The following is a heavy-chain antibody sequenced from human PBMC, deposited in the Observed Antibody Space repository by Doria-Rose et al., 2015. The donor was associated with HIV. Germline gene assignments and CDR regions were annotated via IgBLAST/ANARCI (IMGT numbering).Heavy chain of an antibody. V-gene: IGHV2-26*01. CDR2: IFSDDDR. CDR1: GVSLSSPGMG. CDR3: ARIKSSRWYHKYYFDF. J-gene: IGHJ4*02. D-gene: IGHD6-13*01. Sequence: QVQLVESGPVLVKPTETLTLTCTVSGVSLSSPGMGVSWIRQPPGKALEWLANIFSDDDRSYRTSLKSRLTISRGTSKRQAVLTMTDMDPVDTATYYCARIKSSRWYHKYYFDFWGQGTLVIVSA.